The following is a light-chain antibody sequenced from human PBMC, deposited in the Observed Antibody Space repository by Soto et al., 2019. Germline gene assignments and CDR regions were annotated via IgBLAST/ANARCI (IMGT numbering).Light chain of an antibody. J-gene: IGKJ5*01. CDR1: QTVSRT. V-gene: IGKV3-15*01. CDR3: QQYNNWPS. Sequence: EVVRTQSPATLSVSPGERATLSFRASQTVSRTLACYQQRPGQAPRLLMYDISTRAAGVAARFSGSGSETEFTLTIRSLQSEDFAVYFCQQYNNWPSFGQGTRLEIK. CDR2: DIS.